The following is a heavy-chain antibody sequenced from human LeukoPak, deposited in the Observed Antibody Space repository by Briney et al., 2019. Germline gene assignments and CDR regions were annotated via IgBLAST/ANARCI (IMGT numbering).Heavy chain of an antibody. D-gene: IGHD3-10*01. Sequence: GSLRLSCAASGFTFNSYWMSWVRRAPGKGLEWVANIDPDGSEKQYGDSVKGRFTTSRDNAKNSLYLQMNSLRAEDTAIYYCARIYYFGDNNWRYFDNWGQGTLVTVSS. CDR2: IDPDGSEK. V-gene: IGHV3-7*01. CDR1: GFTFNSYW. CDR3: ARIYYFGDNNWRYFDN. J-gene: IGHJ4*02.